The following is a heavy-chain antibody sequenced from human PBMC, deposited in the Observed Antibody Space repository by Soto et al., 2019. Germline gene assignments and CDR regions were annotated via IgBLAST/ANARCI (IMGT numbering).Heavy chain of an antibody. D-gene: IGHD3-3*01. V-gene: IGHV4-59*01. Sequence: SETLSLTCTVSGGSISSYYWSWILQPPGKGLEWIGYIYYSGSTNYNPSLKSRVTISVDTSKNQFSLKLSSVTAADTAEYYCAGEGLNRGYYNWFDPWGQGTLVTVPA. CDR2: IYYSGST. J-gene: IGHJ5*02. CDR3: AGEGLNRGYYNWFDP. CDR1: GGSISSYY.